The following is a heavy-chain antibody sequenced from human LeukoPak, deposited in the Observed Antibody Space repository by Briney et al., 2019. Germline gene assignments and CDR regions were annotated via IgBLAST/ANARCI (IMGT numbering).Heavy chain of an antibody. CDR3: ARDLDSSTYYQGFDY. V-gene: IGHV3-48*01. D-gene: IGHD3-22*01. Sequence: PGGSLRLSCAASGFTFSSYSMNWVRQAPGKGLEWVSYISSSSSTIYYADSVKDRFTISRDNAKNSLYLQMNSLRAEDTAVYYCARDLDSSTYYQGFDYWGQGTLVTVSS. CDR1: GFTFSSYS. J-gene: IGHJ4*02. CDR2: ISSSSSTI.